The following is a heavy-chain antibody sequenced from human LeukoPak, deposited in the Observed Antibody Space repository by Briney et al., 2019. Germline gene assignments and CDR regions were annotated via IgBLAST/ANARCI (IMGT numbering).Heavy chain of an antibody. V-gene: IGHV3-23*01. D-gene: IGHD3-10*01. CDR1: GFTFSSYA. Sequence: PGGSLRLSCAASGFTFSSYAMNWVRQAPGKGLEWVSGISGSAYLTYYADSVKGRFTISRDNSKNTVYLQMNSLRAEDTALYYCAKEFGESLLYYFDYWGQGTLVTVSS. J-gene: IGHJ4*02. CDR3: AKEFGESLLYYFDY. CDR2: ISGSAYLT.